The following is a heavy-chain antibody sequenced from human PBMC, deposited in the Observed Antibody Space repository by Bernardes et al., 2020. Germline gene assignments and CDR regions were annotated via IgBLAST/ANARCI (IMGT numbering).Heavy chain of an antibody. Sequence: GGSLRLSCAASGFTLSTYAVHWVRQAPGKGLEWVAVMSYDGSNNYYADSVKGRFTISRDTSKNTLYLQMNSLRAEDTAVYYCARAGVEPDFDYWGQGTLVTVSS. CDR3: ARAGVEPDFDY. J-gene: IGHJ4*02. D-gene: IGHD1-1*01. V-gene: IGHV3-30*01. CDR1: GFTLSTYA. CDR2: MSYDGSNN.